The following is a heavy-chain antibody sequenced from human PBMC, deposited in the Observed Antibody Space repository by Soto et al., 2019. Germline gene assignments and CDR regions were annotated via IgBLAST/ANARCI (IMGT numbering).Heavy chain of an antibody. CDR1: GGSISSSSYY. V-gene: IGHV4-61*05. D-gene: IGHD3-10*01. Sequence: SETLSLTCTVSGGSISSSSYYWGWIRQPPGKGLEWIGYIYHNGGTNYNPSLKSRVTISVDTSKNQFSLKLSSVTAADTAVYYCARRYGSGFDFWGQGTLVTVSS. CDR3: ARRYGSGFDF. J-gene: IGHJ4*02. CDR2: IYHNGGT.